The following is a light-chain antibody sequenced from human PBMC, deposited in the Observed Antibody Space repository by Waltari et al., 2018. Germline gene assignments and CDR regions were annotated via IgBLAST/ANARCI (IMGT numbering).Light chain of an antibody. CDR3: ASWDDSLNGRWV. Sequence: QSVLTQPPSASAAPGQRATISCSGSHSNVGANVVNWYQQFPGTAPRPLIYRNDRRPSGVGDRFSASKSGTSASLAISGLRPEDEADYYCASWDDSLNGRWVFGGGTKLTVL. CDR1: HSNVGANV. CDR2: RND. J-gene: IGLJ2*01. V-gene: IGLV1-44*01.